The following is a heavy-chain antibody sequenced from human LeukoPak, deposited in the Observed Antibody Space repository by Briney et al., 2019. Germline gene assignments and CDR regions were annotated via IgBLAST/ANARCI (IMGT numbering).Heavy chain of an antibody. CDR3: VKPRDGYNWGAFDI. CDR2: ISSNGGLT. CDR1: GFTFSTYA. Sequence: GGSLRLSCSASGFTFSTYALHWVRQAPGKGLEYVSAISSNGGLTYYADSVKGRFTISGDNSKNTLYLQMSSLRAEDTAVYYCVKPRDGYNWGAFDIWGQGTMVTVSS. J-gene: IGHJ3*02. D-gene: IGHD5-24*01. V-gene: IGHV3-64D*06.